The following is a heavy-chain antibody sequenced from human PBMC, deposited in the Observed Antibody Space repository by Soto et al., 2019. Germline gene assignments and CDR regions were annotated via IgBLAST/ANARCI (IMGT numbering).Heavy chain of an antibody. Sequence: SETLSLTCAVSGYSISSSNWWGWIRQPPGKGLEWIGYIYYSGSTYYNPSLKSRVTMSVDTSKNQFSLKLSSVTAVDTAVYYCARIRRDYYFDYSGQGTLVTVSS. J-gene: IGHJ4*02. CDR2: IYYSGST. V-gene: IGHV4-28*01. CDR3: ARIRRDYYFDY. CDR1: GYSISSSNW.